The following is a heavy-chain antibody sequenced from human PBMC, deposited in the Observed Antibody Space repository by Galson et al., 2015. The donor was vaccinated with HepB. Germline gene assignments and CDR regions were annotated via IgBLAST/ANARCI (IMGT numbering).Heavy chain of an antibody. Sequence: SLRLSCAASGFTFSSYSMNWVRQAPGKGLEWVSSISSSGSFTYYADSVKGRFTISRDNAKNSLYLKMNSLRAEDTAVYYCARDIWGGSGSYYDYWGQGTLVSVSS. CDR1: GFTFSSYS. CDR2: ISSSGSFT. D-gene: IGHD3-10*01. CDR3: ARDIWGGSGSYYDY. J-gene: IGHJ4*02. V-gene: IGHV3-21*01.